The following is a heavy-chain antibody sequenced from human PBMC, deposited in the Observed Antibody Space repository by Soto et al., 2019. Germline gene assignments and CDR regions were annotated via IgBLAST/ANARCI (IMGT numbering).Heavy chain of an antibody. D-gene: IGHD2-15*01. V-gene: IGHV3-74*01. CDR2: INSDGSST. CDR3: AGGYCSGGSGGHLDY. CDR1: GFTFSSYW. Sequence: EVQLVESGGGLVQPGGSLRLSCAASGFTFSSYWMHWVRQAPGKGLVWVSRINSDGSSTSYADSVKGRFTISRDNAKNTLYLQMNSLRAEDTAVYYWAGGYCSGGSGGHLDYWGQGTLVTGSS. J-gene: IGHJ4*02.